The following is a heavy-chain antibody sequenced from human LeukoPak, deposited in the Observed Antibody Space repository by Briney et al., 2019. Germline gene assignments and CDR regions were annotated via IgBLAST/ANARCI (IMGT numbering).Heavy chain of an antibody. J-gene: IGHJ1*01. V-gene: IGHV3-21*01. D-gene: IGHD3-16*01. CDR2: ISSSSSYI. CDR1: GFTFSSYS. Sequence: GGSLRLSCAASGFTFSSYSMNWVRQAPGKGLEWVSSISSSSSYIYYADSVKGRFTISRDNAKNSLYLQMNSLRAEDTAVYYCARDLMQWGRTAEYFQHWGQGTLVTVSS. CDR3: ARDLMQWGRTAEYFQH.